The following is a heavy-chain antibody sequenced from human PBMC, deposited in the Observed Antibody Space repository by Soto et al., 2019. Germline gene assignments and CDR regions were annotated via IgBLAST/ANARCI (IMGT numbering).Heavy chain of an antibody. Sequence: GASVKVSCKASGYTFTSYAMHWVRQAPGQRLEWMGWINAGNGNTKYSQKFQGRVTITRDTSASTAYMELSSLRSEDTAVYYCARDRAVVRGVISNYYYYGMDVWGQGTTVTVSS. CDR3: ARDRAVVRGVISNYYYYGMDV. CDR2: INAGNGNT. D-gene: IGHD3-10*01. J-gene: IGHJ6*02. V-gene: IGHV1-3*01. CDR1: GYTFTSYA.